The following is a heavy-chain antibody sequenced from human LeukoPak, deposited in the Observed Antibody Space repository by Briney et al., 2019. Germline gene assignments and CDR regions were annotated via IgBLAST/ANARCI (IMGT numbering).Heavy chain of an antibody. CDR3: ARFRLTVTTYAHLDY. D-gene: IGHD4-17*01. J-gene: IGHJ4*02. CDR1: GFTFSDYY. Sequence: PGGSLRLSCAASGFTFSDYYMSWIRQAPGKGLEWVSYISSSGSTIDYADSVKGRFTISRDNAKNSLYLQMNSLRAEDTAVYYCARFRLTVTTYAHLDYWGQGTLATVSS. CDR2: ISSSGSTI. V-gene: IGHV3-11*01.